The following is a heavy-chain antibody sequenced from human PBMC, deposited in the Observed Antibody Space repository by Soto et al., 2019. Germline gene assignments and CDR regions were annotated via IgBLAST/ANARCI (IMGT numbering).Heavy chain of an antibody. Sequence: QAHLQQWGAGLVRPSETLSLTCAVYGESVSDSYWTWIRRSPGRRLEWLGEVNPAKGATYNPSLKSRVSISLVTSKVQLSLKLFSATAADTAVYYCARGVMEGAFKGGRRSYYWFLDLWGRGTLVAVSS. CDR3: ARGVMEGAFKGGRRSYYWFLDL. CDR1: GESVSDSY. D-gene: IGHD3-16*01. CDR2: VNPAKGA. V-gene: IGHV4-34*01. J-gene: IGHJ2*01.